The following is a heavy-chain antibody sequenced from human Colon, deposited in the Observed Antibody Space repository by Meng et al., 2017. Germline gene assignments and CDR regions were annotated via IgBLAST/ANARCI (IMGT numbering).Heavy chain of an antibody. Sequence: GESLKISCAASGFRFSDYVMNLVRQAPGKGLEWVSYIRDSGSTKYYADSVKGRFAISRDNAKNSLYLQMNSLRGDDTAVYYCARDRGAYGMDVWGQGTTVTVSS. CDR2: IRDSGSTK. D-gene: IGHD2-15*01. V-gene: IGHV3-48*03. CDR3: ARDRGAYGMDV. J-gene: IGHJ6*02. CDR1: GFRFSDYV.